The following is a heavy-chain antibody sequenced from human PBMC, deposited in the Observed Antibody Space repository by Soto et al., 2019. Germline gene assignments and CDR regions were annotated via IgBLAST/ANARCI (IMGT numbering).Heavy chain of an antibody. Sequence: PSETLSLTCTVSGGSISSSSYYWGWVRQPPGKGLEWIGSIYYSGSTYYNPSLKSRVTISVDTSKNQFSLKLSSVTAADTAVYYCARLNMVRGVINEYYYGMDVWGQGTKVTVSS. D-gene: IGHD3-10*01. V-gene: IGHV4-39*01. CDR1: GGSISSSSYY. J-gene: IGHJ6*02. CDR2: IYYSGST. CDR3: ARLNMVRGVINEYYYGMDV.